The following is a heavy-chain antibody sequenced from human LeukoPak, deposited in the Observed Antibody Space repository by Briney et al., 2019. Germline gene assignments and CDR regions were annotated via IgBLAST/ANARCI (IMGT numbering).Heavy chain of an antibody. CDR1: GFTFSRHA. CDR2: ISGSGGSI. Sequence: GGSLRLSCAGSGFTFSRHAVTGVRQAPGKRLEWVSTISGSGGSIYYAESVKGRFTISRDNSRNTVYLQMNSLRAADTAVYHCANDYYGSGSYYSLFGHWGQGTLVTVSS. V-gene: IGHV3-23*01. J-gene: IGHJ4*02. D-gene: IGHD3-10*01. CDR3: ANDYYGSGSYYSLFGH.